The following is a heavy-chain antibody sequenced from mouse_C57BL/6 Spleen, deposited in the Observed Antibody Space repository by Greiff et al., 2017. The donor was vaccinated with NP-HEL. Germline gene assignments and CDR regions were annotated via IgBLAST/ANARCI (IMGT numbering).Heavy chain of an antibody. CDR2: IDPENGDT. CDR1: GFNIKDDY. Sequence: VQLQQSGAELVRPGASVKLSCTASGFNIKDDYMHWVKQRPEQGLEWIGWIDPENGDTEYASKFQGKATITADTSSNTAYLQLSSLTSEDTAVYYCTTLPTVVPLPYWGQGTLVTVSA. J-gene: IGHJ3*01. D-gene: IGHD1-1*01. V-gene: IGHV14-4*01. CDR3: TTLPTVVPLPY.